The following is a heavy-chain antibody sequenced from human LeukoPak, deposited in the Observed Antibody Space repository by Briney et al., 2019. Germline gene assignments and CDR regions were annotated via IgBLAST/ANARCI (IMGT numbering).Heavy chain of an antibody. CDR2: INSDGSST. V-gene: IGHV3-74*03. CDR3: TRVFVGDEYSSSGY. CDR1: GFTFRKYY. D-gene: IGHD6-13*01. Sequence: PGGSLRLYCAASGFTFRKYYMHWVRQAPGKGLVWVSRINSDGSSTTYADSVRGRFTVSRDNAKNTLYLQMNSLKVEDTAMYYCTRVFVGDEYSSSGYWGQGTLVTVSS. J-gene: IGHJ4*02.